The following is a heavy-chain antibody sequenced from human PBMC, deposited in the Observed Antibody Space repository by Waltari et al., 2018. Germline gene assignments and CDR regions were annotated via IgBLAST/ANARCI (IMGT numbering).Heavy chain of an antibody. CDR3: ARGGADYYDSNGPFDF. CDR2: INPHSGAT. Sequence: QVQLVQSGAEVKKPGASIKVSCKASGYTFSDYYIHWVRPAPGHGLEWMGRINPHSGATNSLGKFQVRVTMTRDTSISTAFMELTSLTSDDTAIYYCARGGADYYDSNGPFDFWGQGTLVSVS. CDR1: GYTFSDYY. D-gene: IGHD3-22*01. J-gene: IGHJ4*02. V-gene: IGHV1-2*06.